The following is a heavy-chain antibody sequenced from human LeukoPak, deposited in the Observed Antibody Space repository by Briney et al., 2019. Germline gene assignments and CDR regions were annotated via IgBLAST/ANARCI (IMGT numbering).Heavy chain of an antibody. CDR2: INHSGST. Sequence: SETLSLTCAVYGGSFSGYYWSWIRQPPGKGLEWIGEINHSGSTNYNPSLKSRVTISVDTSKNQFSLKLSSVTAADTAVHYCARGWVSYDYVWGSSRPLPWFDPWGQGTLVTVSS. D-gene: IGHD3-16*01. CDR3: ARGWVSYDYVWGSSRPLPWFDP. V-gene: IGHV4-34*01. J-gene: IGHJ5*02. CDR1: GGSFSGYY.